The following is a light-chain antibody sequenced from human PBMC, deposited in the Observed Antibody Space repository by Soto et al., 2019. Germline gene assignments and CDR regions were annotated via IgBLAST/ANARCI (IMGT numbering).Light chain of an antibody. Sequence: EIVLTQSPGTLSVSPGERATLSCRASRSVSSKLAWYQQKPGQAPRLLFYGASTGATGIPARFSGSGSETEFTLSFSSLQSEDFAVYYCQQYNNWPGTFGQGTKVEIK. J-gene: IGKJ1*01. V-gene: IGKV3-15*01. CDR1: RSVSSK. CDR3: QQYNNWPGT. CDR2: GAS.